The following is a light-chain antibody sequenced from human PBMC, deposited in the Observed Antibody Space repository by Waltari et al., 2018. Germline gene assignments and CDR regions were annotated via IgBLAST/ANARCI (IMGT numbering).Light chain of an antibody. Sequence: EIVLTQSPAALSLSPGERATLSCRASQSVSRFVAWYQQKPGQAPSLLIFDASHRATGIPARFSGSGSGTDFTLTISSLEPEDFAIYYCQQRGDWPITFGQGTRLEIK. J-gene: IGKJ5*01. CDR1: QSVSRF. V-gene: IGKV3-11*01. CDR2: DAS. CDR3: QQRGDWPIT.